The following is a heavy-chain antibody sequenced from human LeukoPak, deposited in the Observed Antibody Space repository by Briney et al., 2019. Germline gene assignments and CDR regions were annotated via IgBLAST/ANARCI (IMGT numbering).Heavy chain of an antibody. V-gene: IGHV4-59*01. CDR1: SRSINSYC. CDR3: ARADRSSSGGIFDY. D-gene: IGHD6-19*01. J-gene: IGHJ4*02. CDR2: IYYSGST. Sequence: SETLSLTCPVPSRSINSYCWRWIRQPPGKGRECLGCIYYSGSTNYNPSLKSRVTISVDTSKNQFSLKLSSVTAADTAVYYCARADRSSSGGIFDYWGQGTLVTVSS.